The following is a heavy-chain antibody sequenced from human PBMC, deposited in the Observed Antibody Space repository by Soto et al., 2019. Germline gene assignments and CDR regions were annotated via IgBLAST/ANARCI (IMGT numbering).Heavy chain of an antibody. CDR2: IYYSGST. V-gene: IGHV4-31*03. CDR3: AREGDYSNHRGRRWFDP. J-gene: IGHJ5*02. D-gene: IGHD4-4*01. Sequence: PSETLSLTCTVSGGSISSGGYYWSWIRQHPGKGLEWIGYIYYSGSTYYNPSLKSRVTISVDTSKNQFSLKLSSVTAADTAVYYCAREGDYSNHRGRRWFDPWGQGTLVTVSS. CDR1: GGSISSGGYY.